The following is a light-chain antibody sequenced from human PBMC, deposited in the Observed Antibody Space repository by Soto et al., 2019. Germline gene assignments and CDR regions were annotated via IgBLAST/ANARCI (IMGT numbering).Light chain of an antibody. CDR1: QSVGSSF. Sequence: EIVLTQSPGTLSLSPGERATLSCRASQSVGSSFLAWFQHKPGQAPRLLIYGASSRDTGIPDRFSGSGSGTDFTLTISRLEPEDFAVYYCQQYGGSMTFGQGTKVDIK. J-gene: IGKJ1*01. V-gene: IGKV3-20*01. CDR3: QQYGGSMT. CDR2: GAS.